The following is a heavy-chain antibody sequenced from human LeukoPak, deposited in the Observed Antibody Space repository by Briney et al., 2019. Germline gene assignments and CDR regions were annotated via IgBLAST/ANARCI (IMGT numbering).Heavy chain of an antibody. J-gene: IGHJ6*02. D-gene: IGHD1-26*01. CDR3: ARGRLYSGSYYLYYYYYGMDV. Sequence: SETLSLTCAVYGGSYSGYYWRWIGQPPGKGLEWIGEINHSGSTNYNPSLKSRVTISVDTSKNQFSLKLSSVTAADTAVYYCARGRLYSGSYYLYYYYYGMDVWGQGTTVTVSS. V-gene: IGHV4-34*01. CDR1: GGSYSGYY. CDR2: INHSGST.